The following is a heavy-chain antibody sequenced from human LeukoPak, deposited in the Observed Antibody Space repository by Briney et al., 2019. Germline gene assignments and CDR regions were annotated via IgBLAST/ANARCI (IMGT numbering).Heavy chain of an antibody. D-gene: IGHD2-15*01. V-gene: IGHV3-66*01. CDR1: GFTVSGHY. CDR2: IYGGGDT. Sequence: PGGSLRLSCVASGFTVSGHYMSWVRQAPGKGLEWVSVIYGGGDTHYADSVKARFTIPRDNSKNTLYLQKNSLRVEDTAVYYCNRYCTHGSGYPPDYQHWGQGTLVTVSS. CDR3: NRYCTHGSGYPPDYQH. J-gene: IGHJ1*01.